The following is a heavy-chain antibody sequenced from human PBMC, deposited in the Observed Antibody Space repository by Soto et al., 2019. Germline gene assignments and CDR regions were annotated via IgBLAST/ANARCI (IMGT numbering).Heavy chain of an antibody. CDR3: ARNLYNYNSYPLGF. D-gene: IGHD1-1*01. Sequence: EVQLVESGGGLVQPGGSLRLSCAASGFTVSSNHMSWVRQAPGRGLEWVSGIYSGGSTFYADSVKGRFTISRDNSKNTLYLQMDSLRVEDTAVYYCARNLYNYNSYPLGFWGQGTLVAVSS. V-gene: IGHV3-66*01. CDR1: GFTVSSNH. J-gene: IGHJ4*02. CDR2: IYSGGST.